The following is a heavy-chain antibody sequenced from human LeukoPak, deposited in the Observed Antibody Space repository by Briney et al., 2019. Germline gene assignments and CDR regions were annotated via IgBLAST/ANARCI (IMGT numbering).Heavy chain of an antibody. V-gene: IGHV1-24*01. CDR2: FDPEDGET. D-gene: IGHD3-10*01. CDR1: GYTLTELS. Sequence: GSVKVSCKVSGYTLTELSMHWVRQAPGKGLEWMGGFDPEDGETIYAQKFQGRVTMTEDTSTDTAYMELSSLRSDDTAVYYCARHFYGSGTYYHFDYWGQGTLVTVSS. J-gene: IGHJ4*02. CDR3: ARHFYGSGTYYHFDY.